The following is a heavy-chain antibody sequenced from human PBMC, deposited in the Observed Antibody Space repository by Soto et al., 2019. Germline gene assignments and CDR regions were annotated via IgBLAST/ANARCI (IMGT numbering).Heavy chain of an antibody. J-gene: IGHJ4*02. CDR2: INPNSGAT. CDR1: GYSFSDFY. Sequence: ASVKVSCKTSGYSFSDFYIHWVRQAPGQGLEWMGYINPNSGATDVGQKFQGRVTLTRDTSSNTAYMELRRLTFDDTAVYFCARQPRYSYADSWGPGTLVTVSS. V-gene: IGHV1-2*02. CDR3: ARQPRYSYADS. D-gene: IGHD5-18*01.